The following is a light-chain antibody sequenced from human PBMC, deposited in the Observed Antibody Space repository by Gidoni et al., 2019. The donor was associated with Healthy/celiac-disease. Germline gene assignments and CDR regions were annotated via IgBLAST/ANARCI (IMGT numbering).Light chain of an antibody. CDR3: QQYNNWPPPT. CDR1: QSVSSN. Sequence: DIVMTQSPATLSVSPGERATLSCRASQSVSSNLAWYQQKPGQAPRLLIYGASTRATGIPASFSGSGSGTEFTLTISSLQSEDFAVYYCQQYNNWPPPTFGQGTKVEIK. V-gene: IGKV3-15*01. J-gene: IGKJ1*01. CDR2: GAS.